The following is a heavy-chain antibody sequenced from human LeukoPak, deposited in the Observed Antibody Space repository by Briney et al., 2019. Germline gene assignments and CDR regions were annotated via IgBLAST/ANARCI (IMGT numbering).Heavy chain of an antibody. D-gene: IGHD6-19*01. Sequence: PSETLSLTCTVSGGSISSSSYYWGWIRQPPGKGLEWIGSIYYSGSTYYNPSLKSRVTISVDTSKNQFSLKLSSVTAADTAVYYCARVPLHSSGWIFDYWGQGILVTVSS. V-gene: IGHV4-39*01. CDR3: ARVPLHSSGWIFDY. CDR1: GGSISSSSYY. CDR2: IYYSGST. J-gene: IGHJ4*02.